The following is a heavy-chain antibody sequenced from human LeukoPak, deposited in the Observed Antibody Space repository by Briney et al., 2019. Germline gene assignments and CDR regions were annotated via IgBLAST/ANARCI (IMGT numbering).Heavy chain of an antibody. J-gene: IGHJ4*02. V-gene: IGHV4-34*01. Sequence: PSETLSLTCTVSGGSISSYYWSWIRQPPGKGLEWIGEINHSGSTNYNPSLKSRVTISVDTSKNQFSLKLSSVTAADTAVHYCARGRVVPAAEFDYWGQGTLVTVSS. CDR2: INHSGST. CDR3: ARGRVVPAAEFDY. CDR1: GGSISSYY. D-gene: IGHD2-2*01.